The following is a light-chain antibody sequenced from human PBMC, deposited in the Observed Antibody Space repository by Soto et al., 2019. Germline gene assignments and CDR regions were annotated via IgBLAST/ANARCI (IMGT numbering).Light chain of an antibody. Sequence: QSVLTQPPSVSAAPGQKVTISCSGSSSNIGSNYVSWYQQLPGTAPKLLICDNNKRPSGIPDRFSGSKSGTSATLGITGLQTGDEADYYCGTWDSSLSAGVFDGGTKVTVL. CDR2: DNN. V-gene: IGLV1-51*01. CDR3: GTWDSSLSAGV. CDR1: SSNIGSNY. J-gene: IGLJ3*02.